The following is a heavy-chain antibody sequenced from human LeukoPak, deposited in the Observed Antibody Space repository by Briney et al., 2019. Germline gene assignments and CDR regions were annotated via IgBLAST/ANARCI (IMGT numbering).Heavy chain of an antibody. D-gene: IGHD2-21*01. J-gene: IGHJ5*02. CDR1: GGSISSYY. CDR3: ARAGIPNWFDP. V-gene: IGHV4-59*06. CDR2: IYYSGST. Sequence: PSETLSLTCTVSGGSISSYYWSWIRQHPGKGLEWIGYIYYSGSTYYNPSLKSRVTISVDTSKNQFSPKLSSVTAADTAVYYCARAGIPNWFDPWGQGTLVTVSS.